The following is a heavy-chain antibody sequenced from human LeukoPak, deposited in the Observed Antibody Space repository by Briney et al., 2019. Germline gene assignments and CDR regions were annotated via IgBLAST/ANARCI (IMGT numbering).Heavy chain of an antibody. CDR2: IIPIFGTA. CDR1: GGTFSSYA. V-gene: IGHV1-69*05. J-gene: IGHJ4*02. D-gene: IGHD3-22*01. CDR3: ARALAYDSSAHGY. Sequence: ASVKVSCKASGGTFSSYAISWVRQAPGQELEWMGRIIPIFGTANYAQKFQGRVTITTDESTSTAYMELSSLRSEDTAVYYCARALAYDSSAHGYWGQGTLVTVSS.